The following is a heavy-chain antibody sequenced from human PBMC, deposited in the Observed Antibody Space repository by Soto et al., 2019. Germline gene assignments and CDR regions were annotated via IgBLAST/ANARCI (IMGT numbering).Heavy chain of an antibody. Sequence: GSLRLSCAASGFTFSSYGMHWVRQAPGKGLEWVGRIKSKTDGGTTDYAAPVKGRFTISRDDSKNTLYLQMNSLKTEDTAVYYCTTDIVVVPAAGGYWGQGTLVTVSS. CDR3: TTDIVVVPAAGGY. CDR2: IKSKTDGGTT. D-gene: IGHD2-2*01. J-gene: IGHJ4*02. V-gene: IGHV3-15*01. CDR1: GFTFSSYG.